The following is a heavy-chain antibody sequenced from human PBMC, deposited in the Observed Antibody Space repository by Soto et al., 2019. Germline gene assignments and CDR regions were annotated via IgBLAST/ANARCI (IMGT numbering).Heavy chain of an antibody. CDR3: ARLTGITTFRRDY. CDR1: GGSISSPSYY. CDR2: IYYSGNT. V-gene: IGHV4-39*01. J-gene: IGHJ4*02. Sequence: QLQLQESGPGLVKPSENLSLTCSVSGGSISSPSYYWGWIRQPPGKGLEWIGSIYYSGNTYYNPSLQSRVTIFVDPSRNQFSLTVNSVTAADTAVYFCARLTGITTFRRDYWGQGTLVTVSS. D-gene: IGHD1-1*01.